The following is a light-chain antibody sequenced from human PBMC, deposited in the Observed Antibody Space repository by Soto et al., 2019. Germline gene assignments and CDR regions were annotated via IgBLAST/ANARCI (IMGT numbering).Light chain of an antibody. J-gene: IGKJ1*01. CDR2: GAS. Sequence: EIVLTQSPGTLPLSPGERATLSCRASQSVSSSYLAWYQQKPGQAPKLLIYGASSRATGIPDKLSGSGYGTDFTLTINRLEPEDFAVYYCQQYGSSRTFGQGTKVEIK. CDR3: QQYGSSRT. CDR1: QSVSSSY. V-gene: IGKV3-20*01.